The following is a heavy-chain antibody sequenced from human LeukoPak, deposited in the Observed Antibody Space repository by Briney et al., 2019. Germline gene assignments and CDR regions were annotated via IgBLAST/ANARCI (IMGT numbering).Heavy chain of an antibody. J-gene: IGHJ5*02. Sequence: SETLSLTCTVSGGSISSSSYYWGWIRQPPGKGLEWLGSIYYSGSTYYNPSLKSRVTISVDTSKNQFSLKLSSVTAADTAVYYCARTTKAIFWNEGNWFDPWGQETLVTVSS. V-gene: IGHV4-39*07. CDR2: IYYSGST. D-gene: IGHD3-9*01. CDR3: ARTTKAIFWNEGNWFDP. CDR1: GGSISSSSYY.